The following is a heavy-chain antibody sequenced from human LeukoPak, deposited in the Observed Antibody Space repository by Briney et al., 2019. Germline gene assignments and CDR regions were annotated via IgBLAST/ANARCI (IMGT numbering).Heavy chain of an antibody. CDR1: GFTFSSYS. CDR3: ARDLFSGRGAIDC. Sequence: GGSLRLSCAASGFTFSSYSMNWVRQAPGKGLEWVSYISSSGTTIYYADSVRGRFTFSRDNAKNSLYLQMNSLRAEDTAVYYCARDLFSGRGAIDCWGQGTLVTVSS. V-gene: IGHV3-48*04. J-gene: IGHJ4*02. CDR2: ISSSGTTI. D-gene: IGHD2-15*01.